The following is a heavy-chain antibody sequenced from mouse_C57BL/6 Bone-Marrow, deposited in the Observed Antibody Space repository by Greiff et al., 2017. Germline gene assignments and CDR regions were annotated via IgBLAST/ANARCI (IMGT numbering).Heavy chain of an antibody. CDR3: AVLLSK. CDR2: IDPSDSYT. J-gene: IGHJ4*01. CDR1: GYTFTSYW. Sequence: QVQLQQPGAELVKPGASVKLSCKASGYTFTSYWMQWVKQRPGQGLEWFGEIDPSDSYTNYNQKFKGKATLTVDTSSSTAYMQLSSLTSEDSAVYYCAVLLSKWGQGTSVTVSS. D-gene: IGHD2-1*01. V-gene: IGHV1-50*01.